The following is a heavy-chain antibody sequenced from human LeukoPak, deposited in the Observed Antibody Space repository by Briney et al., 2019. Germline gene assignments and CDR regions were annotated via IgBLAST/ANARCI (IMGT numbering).Heavy chain of an antibody. D-gene: IGHD1-1*01. Sequence: GASVKVSCKASGYTFTGYYMHWGRQAPGQGLEWMGWINPNSGGTNYAQKFQGRVTMTRDTSISTAYMELSRLRSDDTAVYYCARDLPNQWNVDAFDIWGQGTMVTVSS. J-gene: IGHJ3*02. V-gene: IGHV1-2*02. CDR3: ARDLPNQWNVDAFDI. CDR2: INPNSGGT. CDR1: GYTFTGYY.